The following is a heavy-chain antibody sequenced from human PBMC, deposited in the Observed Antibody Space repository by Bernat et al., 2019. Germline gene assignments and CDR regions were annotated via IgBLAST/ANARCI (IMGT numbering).Heavy chain of an antibody. V-gene: IGHV3-15*01. CDR2: IKSKTDGGTT. J-gene: IGHJ4*02. D-gene: IGHD4-23*01. CDR1: GFTFSNAW. Sequence: EVQLVESGGGLVKPGGSLRLSCAASGFTFSNAWMSWVRQAPGKGLEWVGSIKSKTDGGTTDYAAPVKGRFTISRDDSKNTLYLQMNSLKTEDTAVYYCTTDPATVVSFDYWGQGTLVTVSS. CDR3: TTDPATVVSFDY.